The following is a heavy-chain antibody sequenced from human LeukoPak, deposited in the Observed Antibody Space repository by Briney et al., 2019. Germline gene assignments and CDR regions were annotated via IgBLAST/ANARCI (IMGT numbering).Heavy chain of an antibody. CDR3: ARGDINKRMRVLLWFGELLPDY. V-gene: IGHV3-11*04. Sequence: GGSLRLSCAASGFTFSDYYMSWIRQAPGKGLEWVSYISSSGSTIYYADSVKGRFTISRDNAKNSLYLQMNSLRAEDTAVYYCARGDINKRMRVLLWFGELLPDYWGQGTLVTVSS. J-gene: IGHJ4*02. CDR1: GFTFSDYY. D-gene: IGHD3-10*01. CDR2: ISSSGSTI.